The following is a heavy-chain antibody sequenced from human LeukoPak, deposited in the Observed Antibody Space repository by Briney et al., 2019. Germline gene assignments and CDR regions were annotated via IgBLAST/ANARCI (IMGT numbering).Heavy chain of an antibody. CDR3: ARGGYYDSSGYSPPNIFDY. J-gene: IGHJ4*02. CDR1: GYTFTAFY. V-gene: IGHV1-2*04. CDR2: INPNSGGT. D-gene: IGHD3-22*01. Sequence: ASVTVSCKASGYTFTAFYMHWVRQAPGQGLEWMGRINPNSGGTNYAQKFQGWVTMTRDTSISTAYMELSRLRSDDTAVYYCARGGYYDSSGYSPPNIFDYWGQGTLVTVSS.